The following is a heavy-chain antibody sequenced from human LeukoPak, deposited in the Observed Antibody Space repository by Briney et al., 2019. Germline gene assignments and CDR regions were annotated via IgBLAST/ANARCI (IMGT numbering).Heavy chain of an antibody. CDR3: AKDIASPTIAAAGY. J-gene: IGHJ4*02. D-gene: IGHD6-13*01. V-gene: IGHV3-9*01. Sequence: PGRSLRLSCAASGFTFDDYAMHWVRQAPGKGLEWVSGISWNSGSIGYADSVKGRFTISRDNAKNSLYLQMNSLRAEDTALYYCAKDIASPTIAAAGYWGQGTLVTVSS. CDR1: GFTFDDYA. CDR2: ISWNSGSI.